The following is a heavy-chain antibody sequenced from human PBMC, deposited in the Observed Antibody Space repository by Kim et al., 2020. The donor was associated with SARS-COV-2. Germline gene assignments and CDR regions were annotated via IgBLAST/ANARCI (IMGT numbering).Heavy chain of an antibody. CDR1: GYTFTSYA. J-gene: IGHJ4*02. Sequence: ASVKVSCKASGYTFTSYAMHWVRQAPGQRLEWMGWINAGNGNTKYSQKFQGRVTITRDTSASTAYMELSSLRSEDTAVYYCARESYSSGWYRRPGHYFDYWGQGTLVTVSS. CDR3: ARESYSSGWYRRPGHYFDY. D-gene: IGHD6-19*01. CDR2: INAGNGNT. V-gene: IGHV1-3*01.